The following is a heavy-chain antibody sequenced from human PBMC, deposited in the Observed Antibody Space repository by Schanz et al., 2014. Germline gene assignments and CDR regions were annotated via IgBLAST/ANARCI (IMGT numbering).Heavy chain of an antibody. J-gene: IGHJ6*02. V-gene: IGHV1-69*04. CDR1: GGTFSSYT. Sequence: QVQLVQSGPEARKPGSSVKVSCKASGGTFSSYTISWVRQAPGQGREWMGRIIPILGITNYAQKFQGRVTITADKSTSTAYMELTSLRSEDTAVYYCARDPRWRLRWHYYYGMDVWGQGTTVTVSS. D-gene: IGHD2-21*02. CDR3: ARDPRWRLRWHYYYGMDV. CDR2: IIPILGIT.